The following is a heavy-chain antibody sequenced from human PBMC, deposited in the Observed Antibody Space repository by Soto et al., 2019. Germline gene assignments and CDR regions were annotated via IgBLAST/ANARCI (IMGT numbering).Heavy chain of an antibody. CDR1: GFPFTTSG. D-gene: IGHD3-10*01. J-gene: IGHJ4*02. CDR3: ARGGRLLCYAY. Sequence: ASVKVSCTASGFPFTTSGIDWVRQAPGQGLEWMGWINAGSGNTKYSQKFQGRVTITRDTSLSTAYMELGRLRSDDTAVYYCARGGRLLCYAYWGQGTLVTVSS. CDR2: INAGSGNT. V-gene: IGHV1-3*01.